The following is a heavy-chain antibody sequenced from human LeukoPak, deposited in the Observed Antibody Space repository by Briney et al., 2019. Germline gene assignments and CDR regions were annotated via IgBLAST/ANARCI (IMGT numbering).Heavy chain of an antibody. D-gene: IGHD1-14*01. CDR3: ARDSFPPGITPSREVWYFDY. J-gene: IGHJ4*02. V-gene: IGHV3-66*01. CDR2: IYSGGST. CDR1: GFTVSSNY. Sequence: GGSLRLSCAASGFTVSSNYMSWVRQAPGKGLEWVSVIYSGGSTYYADSVKGRFTISRDNSKNTLYLQMNSLRAEDTAVYYCARDSFPPGITPSREVWYFDYWGQGTLVTVSS.